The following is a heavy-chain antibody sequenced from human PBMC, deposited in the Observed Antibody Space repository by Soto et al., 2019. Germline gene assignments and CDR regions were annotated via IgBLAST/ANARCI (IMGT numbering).Heavy chain of an antibody. CDR1: GFSLSTSGVG. CDR2: IYWNDDK. Sequence: SGPTLVNPTQTLTLTCTFSGFSLSTSGVGVGWIRQPPGKALEWLALIYWNDDKRYSPSLKSRLTITKDTSKNQVVLTMTNMDPVDTATYYCAHGVPAAMTPQYYYYYGMDVWGQGTTVTVSS. J-gene: IGHJ6*02. CDR3: AHGVPAAMTPQYYYYYGMDV. D-gene: IGHD2-2*01. V-gene: IGHV2-5*01.